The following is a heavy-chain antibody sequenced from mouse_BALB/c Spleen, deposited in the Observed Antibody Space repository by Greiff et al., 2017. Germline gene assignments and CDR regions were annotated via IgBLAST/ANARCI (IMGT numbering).Heavy chain of an antibody. V-gene: IGHV1S22*01. Sequence: LQQPGSELVRPGASVKLSCKASGYTFTSYWMHWVKQRHGQGLEWIGNIYPGSGSTNYDEKFKSKGTLTVDTSSSTAYMHLSSLTSEDSAVYYCTRRGSSLCFDYWGQGTTLTVSA. CDR1: GYTFTSYW. CDR2: IYPGSGST. CDR3: TRRGSSLCFDY. J-gene: IGHJ2*01. D-gene: IGHD1-1*01.